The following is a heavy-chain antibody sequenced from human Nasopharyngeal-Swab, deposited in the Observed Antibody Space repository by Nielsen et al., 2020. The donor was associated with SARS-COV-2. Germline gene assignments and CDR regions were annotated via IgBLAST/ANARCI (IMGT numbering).Heavy chain of an antibody. J-gene: IGHJ6*02. V-gene: IGHV1-69*01. CDR3: ARWGIVATGSYYYYGIDV. CDR2: IIPIFGTA. Sequence: WVRQAPGQGLEWMGGIIPIFGTANYAQKFQGRVTITADESTSTAYMELSSLRSGDTAVYYCARWGIVATGSYYYYGIDVWGQGTTVTVSS. D-gene: IGHD5-12*01.